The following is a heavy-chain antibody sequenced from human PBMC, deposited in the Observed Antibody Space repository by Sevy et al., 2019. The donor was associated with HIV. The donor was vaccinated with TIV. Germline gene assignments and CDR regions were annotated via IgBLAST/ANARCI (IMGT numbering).Heavy chain of an antibody. V-gene: IGHV3-15*07. CDR1: GLTFSDAW. D-gene: IGHD1-26*01. CDR2: IKSKTDGATR. CDR3: AAGVGASDFDY. J-gene: IGHJ4*02. Sequence: GGSLRLSCVVSGLTFSDAWMNWVRQAPGKGLEWVGRIKSKTDGATRDLAAPVKGRIIISRDDSKNTLYLQISNLKIEDTGVYFCAAGVGASDFDYWGQGTLVTVSS.